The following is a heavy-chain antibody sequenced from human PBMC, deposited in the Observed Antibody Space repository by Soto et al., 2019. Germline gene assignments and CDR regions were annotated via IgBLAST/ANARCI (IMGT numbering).Heavy chain of an antibody. J-gene: IGHJ6*02. Sequence: VQLVQSGAEVKKPGSSVKVSCKASGGTFSSYAISWVRQAPGQGLEWMGGIIPIFGTANYAQKFQGRVTITADESTSTAYMELSSLRSEDTAVYYCARAPKQWLVTDYYYGMDVWGQGTTVTVSS. D-gene: IGHD6-19*01. CDR2: IIPIFGTA. V-gene: IGHV1-69*01. CDR3: ARAPKQWLVTDYYYGMDV. CDR1: GGTFSSYA.